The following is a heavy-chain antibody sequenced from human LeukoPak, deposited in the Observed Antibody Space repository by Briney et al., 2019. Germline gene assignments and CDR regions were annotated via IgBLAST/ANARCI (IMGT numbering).Heavy chain of an antibody. CDR2: ISSSGSTI. J-gene: IGHJ4*02. V-gene: IGHV3-48*03. CDR3: ARAWGDSSGLGFDY. CDR1: GFTFSSYE. Sequence: QSGGSLRLSCAASGFTFSSYEMNWVRQAPGKGLEWVSYISSSGSTIYYADSVKSRFTISRDNAKNSLYLQMNSLRAEDTAVYYCARAWGDSSGLGFDYWGQGTLVTVSS. D-gene: IGHD3-22*01.